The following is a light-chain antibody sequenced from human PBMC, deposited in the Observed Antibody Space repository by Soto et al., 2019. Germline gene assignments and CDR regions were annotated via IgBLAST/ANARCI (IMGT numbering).Light chain of an antibody. CDR1: QSISSC. J-gene: IGKJ1*01. CDR3: QHYNSYPYT. Sequence: IQMTQSPSTLSASLADRVTIPGRASQSISSCLAWYQQKPGKAPKFLIYDASTLATGVPSRFSGSGSGTIFTLTISSLQSDDFAIYYCQHYNSYPYTFGQGTKVDIK. CDR2: DAS. V-gene: IGKV1-5*01.